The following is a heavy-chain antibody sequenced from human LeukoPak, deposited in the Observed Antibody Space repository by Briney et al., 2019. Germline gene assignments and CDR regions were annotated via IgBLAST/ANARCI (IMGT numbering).Heavy chain of an antibody. CDR2: ISGSGGST. CDR1: GFTFSSYA. Sequence: GGSLRLSCEASGFTFSSYAMSWVRQAPGKGLEWVSAISGSGGSTYYADSVKGRFTISRDNSKNTLYLQMNSLRAEDTAVYYCAKDEGIVVVPATIDYWGQGTLVTVSS. V-gene: IGHV3-23*01. D-gene: IGHD2-2*01. CDR3: AKDEGIVVVPATIDY. J-gene: IGHJ4*02.